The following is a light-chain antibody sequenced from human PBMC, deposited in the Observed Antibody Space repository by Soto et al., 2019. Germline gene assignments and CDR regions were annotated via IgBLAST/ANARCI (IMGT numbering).Light chain of an antibody. V-gene: IGLV2-8*01. CDR1: SSDVGGYNY. CDR2: EVN. Sequence: QSVLTQPPSASGSPGQSVAISCTGTSSDVGGYNYVSWYQLHPGKAPKLMIYEVNLRPSGVPDRFSGSKSGTTASLTVSGLRAEDEADYYCRSYAGSNNYVFGTGTKLTVL. CDR3: RSYAGSNNYV. J-gene: IGLJ1*01.